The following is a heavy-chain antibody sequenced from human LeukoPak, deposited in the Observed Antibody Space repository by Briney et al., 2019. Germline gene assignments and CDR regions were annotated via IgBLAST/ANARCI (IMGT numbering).Heavy chain of an antibody. CDR3: ARGRVRYCSGGSCYPLPYYYYGMDV. V-gene: IGHV4-34*01. Sequence: SETLSLTCAVYGGSFSGYYWSWIRQPPGKGLEWIGEINHSGSTNYNPSLKSRVTISVDTSKNQFSLKLSSVTAADTAVYYCARGRVRYCSGGSCYPLPYYYYGMDVWGQGTTVTVSS. J-gene: IGHJ6*02. D-gene: IGHD2-15*01. CDR2: INHSGST. CDR1: GGSFSGYY.